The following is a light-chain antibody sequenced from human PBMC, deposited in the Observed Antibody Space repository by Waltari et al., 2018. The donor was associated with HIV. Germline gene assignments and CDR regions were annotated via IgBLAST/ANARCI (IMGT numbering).Light chain of an antibody. CDR1: STAFGPYNF. CDR2: EIV. V-gene: IGLV2-14*01. J-gene: IGLJ2*01. Sequence: QSVLTQPASVPGFPGQSITISCPGASTAFGPYNFISWYQYPPGKVPKVIIYEIVTRPSGVSDRFSGSKSGNTAYLTISRLRAEDEADYYCTSYTANDTLIFGGGTKVTVL. CDR3: TSYTANDTLI.